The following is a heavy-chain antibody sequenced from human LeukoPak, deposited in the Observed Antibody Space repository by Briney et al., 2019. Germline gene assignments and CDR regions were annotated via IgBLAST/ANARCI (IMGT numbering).Heavy chain of an antibody. V-gene: IGHV3-30*02. CDR2: IPYDGSNY. D-gene: IGHD3-3*01. CDR1: GFTFSSYG. J-gene: IGHJ3*02. Sequence: GGSLRLSCAASGFTFSSYGSASVRQAPGKGLEWVAVIPYDGSNYYYADCVNGRFTISRDNSKNTLYLQMNSLRAEDTAVYYCAKRSQCYDFWSGYPDAFDIWGQGTMVTVSS. CDR3: AKRSQCYDFWSGYPDAFDI.